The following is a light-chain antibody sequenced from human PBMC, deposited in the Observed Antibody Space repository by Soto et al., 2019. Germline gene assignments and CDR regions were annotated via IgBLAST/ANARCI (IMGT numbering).Light chain of an antibody. CDR3: QQYASSPPLT. CDR1: QSVSSSY. J-gene: IGKJ4*01. Sequence: EIVLTQSPGTLSLSPGERATLSCRASQSVSSSYLAWYQQKPGQAPRLLIYGASSRATGIPDRFSGSGSGTDFTVTISRLEPEDFAVNYCQQYASSPPLTFGGGTKVEIK. V-gene: IGKV3-20*01. CDR2: GAS.